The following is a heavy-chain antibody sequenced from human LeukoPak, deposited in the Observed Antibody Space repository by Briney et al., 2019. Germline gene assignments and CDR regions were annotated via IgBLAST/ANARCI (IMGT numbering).Heavy chain of an antibody. D-gene: IGHD6-13*01. V-gene: IGHV3-48*04. CDR1: GFTFSSYS. J-gene: IGHJ3*02. CDR2: ISSSSSTI. Sequence: GGSLRLSCAASGFTFSSYSMNWVRQAPGKGLEWVSYISSSSSTIYYADSVKGRFTISRDNSKNSLYLQMNSLRAEDTAVYYCARDPSIAAAPDDAFDIWGQGTMVTVSS. CDR3: ARDPSIAAAPDDAFDI.